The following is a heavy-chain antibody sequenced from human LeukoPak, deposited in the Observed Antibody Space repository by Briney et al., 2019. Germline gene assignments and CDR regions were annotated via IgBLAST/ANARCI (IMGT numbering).Heavy chain of an antibody. J-gene: IGHJ4*02. CDR2: ISAYNGNT. CDR3: ARDGYLTGRSGSYYNVADY. D-gene: IGHD3-10*01. Sequence: ASVKVSCKASGYTFTSYGISWVRQAPGQGLEWMGWISAYNGNTNYAQKLQGRVTMTTDTSTSTAYMELRSLRSDDTAVYYCARDGYLTGRSGSYYNVADYWGQGTLVTVSS. CDR1: GYTFTSYG. V-gene: IGHV1-18*01.